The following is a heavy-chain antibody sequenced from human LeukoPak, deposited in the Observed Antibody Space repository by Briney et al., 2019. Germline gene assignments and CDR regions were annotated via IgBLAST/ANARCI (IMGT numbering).Heavy chain of an antibody. V-gene: IGHV4-59*01. CDR2: IYYSGNT. CDR1: GGSISSYY. J-gene: IGHJ4*02. D-gene: IGHD1/OR15-1a*01. Sequence: SETLSLTCTVSGGSISSYYWSWIRQPPGKGLEWIGYIYYSGNTNYNPSLKSRVTISVDTSKNQFSRKLSSVTAADTAVYYCARDRGETGTLFDYWGQGTLVTVSS. CDR3: ARDRGETGTLFDY.